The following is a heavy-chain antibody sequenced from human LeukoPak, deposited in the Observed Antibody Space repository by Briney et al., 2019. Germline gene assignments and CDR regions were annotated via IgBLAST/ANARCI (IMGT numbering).Heavy chain of an antibody. V-gene: IGHV4-4*07. J-gene: IGHJ5*01. CDR1: GGSFSGHY. D-gene: IGHD2/OR15-2a*01. CDR3: ARGPSASYDFNWFDS. Sequence: SETLSLTCTVSGGSFSGHYWSWIRQPAGKGPEWMGRINTSGTTRYDPSLKSRVTMSVDTSKNQFSLKLTSVTAADTAVYYCARGPSASYDFNWFDSWGQGTLVTVSS. CDR2: INTSGTT.